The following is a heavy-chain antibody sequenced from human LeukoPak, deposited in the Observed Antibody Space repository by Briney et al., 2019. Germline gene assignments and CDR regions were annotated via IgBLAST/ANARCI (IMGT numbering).Heavy chain of an antibody. J-gene: IGHJ6*03. D-gene: IGHD3-22*01. CDR2: MNPNSGNT. CDR3: ARGFSSGYWVYYYYYMDV. Sequence: GASVKVSCKASGYTFTSYDINWVRQATGQGLEWMGWMNPNSGNTGYAQKFQGRVTMTRNTSISTAYMELSSLRSEDTAVYYCARGFSSGYWVYYYYYMDVWGKGTTVTVSS. CDR1: GYTFTSYD. V-gene: IGHV1-8*01.